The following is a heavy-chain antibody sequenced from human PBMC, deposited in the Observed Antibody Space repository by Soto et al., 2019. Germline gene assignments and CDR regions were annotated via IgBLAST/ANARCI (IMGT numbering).Heavy chain of an antibody. D-gene: IGHD2-15*01. CDR1: GGSIRDVY. J-gene: IGHJ4*01. CDR3: ARAHAPTLPFDY. V-gene: IGHV4-59*01. Sequence: SETLSLTCTVSGGSIRDVYWSWIRQAPGKGLEWIGFIFHSGNAKYNPSLKSRVTISVDTPKNQFSLSLDSVTAADTAVYFCARAHAPTLPFDYWGQGTLVTVSS. CDR2: IFHSGNA.